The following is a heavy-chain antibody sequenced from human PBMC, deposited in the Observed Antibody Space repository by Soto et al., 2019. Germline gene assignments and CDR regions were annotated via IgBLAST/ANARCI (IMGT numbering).Heavy chain of an antibody. Sequence: PGGSLRLSCAASGLTFGSYSMNWVRQAPGKGLEWVSSISSSSSYIYYADSVKGRFTISRDNAKNSLYLQMNSLRAEDTAVYYCAREDKEEYQLLWGDYYYGMDVWGQGTTVTVSS. J-gene: IGHJ6*02. V-gene: IGHV3-21*01. CDR1: GLTFGSYS. CDR2: ISSSSSYI. CDR3: AREDKEEYQLLWGDYYYGMDV. D-gene: IGHD2-2*01.